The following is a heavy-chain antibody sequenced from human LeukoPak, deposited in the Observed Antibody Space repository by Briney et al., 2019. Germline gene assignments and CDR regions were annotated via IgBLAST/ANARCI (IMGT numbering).Heavy chain of an antibody. CDR3: AKDVGSGGDYYYGMDV. Sequence: GGSLRLSCAASGFTFDDYAMHWVRQAPGKGLEWVSGISWNSGSIGYADSVKGRFTISRDNAKNSLYLQMNSLRAEDTALYYCAKDVGSGGDYYYGMDVWDQGTTVTVSS. CDR2: ISWNSGSI. J-gene: IGHJ6*02. V-gene: IGHV3-9*01. CDR1: GFTFDDYA. D-gene: IGHD3-10*01.